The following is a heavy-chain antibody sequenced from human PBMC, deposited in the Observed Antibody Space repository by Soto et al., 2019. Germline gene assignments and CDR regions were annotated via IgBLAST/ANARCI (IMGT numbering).Heavy chain of an antibody. CDR3: TTDMGLAFDY. V-gene: IGHV3-15*01. CDR1: GVTFSNAL. CDR2: IKSKTDGGTT. D-gene: IGHD3-10*01. Sequence: GGSLRSSCATSGVTFSNALVSLVRQAPGKGLEWVGRIKSKTDGGTTDYAAPVKGRFTISRDDSKNTLYLQMNSLKTEDTAVYYCTTDMGLAFDYWGQGTLVTVSS. J-gene: IGHJ4*02.